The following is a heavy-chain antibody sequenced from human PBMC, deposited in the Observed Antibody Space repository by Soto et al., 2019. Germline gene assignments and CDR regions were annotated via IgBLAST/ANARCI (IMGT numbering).Heavy chain of an antibody. CDR2: TYYSGGT. CDR1: GGSISSYY. Sequence: PSETLSLTCTVSGGSISSYYWTWIRQPPGKGLEWIGYTYYSGGTNYNPSLKSRVTISVDTSKNQFSLKLSSVTAADTAVYYCARGGVDYYDSSGYYFSPYYFDYWGQGTLVTVSS. CDR3: ARGGVDYYDSSGYYFSPYYFDY. V-gene: IGHV4-59*01. D-gene: IGHD3-22*01. J-gene: IGHJ4*02.